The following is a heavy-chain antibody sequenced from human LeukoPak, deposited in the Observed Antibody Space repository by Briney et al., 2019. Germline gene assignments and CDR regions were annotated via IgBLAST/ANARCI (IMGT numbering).Heavy chain of an antibody. J-gene: IGHJ4*02. V-gene: IGHV1-2*02. CDR3: ARGYCSSTSCYGAFDY. D-gene: IGHD2-2*01. CDR2: INPNSGGT. Sequence: ASVTVSCKASGYTFTGYYMHWVRQAPGQGLEWMGWINPNSGGTNYAQKFQGRVTMTRDTSISTAYMELSRLRSDGTAVYYCARGYCSSTSCYGAFDYWGQGTLVTVSS. CDR1: GYTFTGYY.